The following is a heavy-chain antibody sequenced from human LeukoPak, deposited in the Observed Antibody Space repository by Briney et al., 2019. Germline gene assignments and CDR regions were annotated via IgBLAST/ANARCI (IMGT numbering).Heavy chain of an antibody. Sequence: GSLRLSCAASGFTFRHYYMNWVRLAPGKGLAWVANIREDGSDDTYEASVKGRFTIPRDNARNSLFLQMNSLRAEDTAVYYCARGDGYYFGFWGQGTPVTVSS. CDR3: ARGDGYYFGF. V-gene: IGHV3-7*03. J-gene: IGHJ4*02. CDR1: GFTFRHYY. CDR2: IREDGSDD.